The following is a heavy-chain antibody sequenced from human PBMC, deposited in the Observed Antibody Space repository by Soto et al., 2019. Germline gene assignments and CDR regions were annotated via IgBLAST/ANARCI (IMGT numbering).Heavy chain of an antibody. Sequence: PGGSLRLCCTGSGFTFGDYAMSWSRQAPGKGLEWVGVIRSKAYGGTTDYAASVKGRFTILRDDSKSIAYLKMSSLQTEDTGVYYCTKYTHVSRYSYFGMDVWGHGAAVTVSS. J-gene: IGHJ6*02. V-gene: IGHV3-49*03. CDR3: TKYTHVSRYSYFGMDV. CDR1: GFTFGDYA. CDR2: IRSKAYGGTT. D-gene: IGHD3-3*01.